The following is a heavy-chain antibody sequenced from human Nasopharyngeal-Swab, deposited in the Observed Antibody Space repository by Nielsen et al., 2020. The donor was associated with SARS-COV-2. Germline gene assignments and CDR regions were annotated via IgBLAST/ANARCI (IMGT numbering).Heavy chain of an antibody. V-gene: IGHV4-59*01. CDR2: IYYSGST. CDR3: ARLAGRTAFDI. J-gene: IGHJ3*02. D-gene: IGHD6-13*01. CDR1: GGSISSYY. Sequence: ETLSLPCTVSGGSISSYYWSWIRQPPGKGLEWIGYIYYSGSTNYNPSLKSRVTISVDTSKNQFSLKLSSVTAADTAVYYCARLAGRTAFDIWGQGTMVTVSS.